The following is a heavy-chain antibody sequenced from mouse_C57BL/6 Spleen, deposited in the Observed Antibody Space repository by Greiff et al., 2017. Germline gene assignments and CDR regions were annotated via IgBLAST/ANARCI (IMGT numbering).Heavy chain of an antibody. J-gene: IGHJ4*01. D-gene: IGHD1-1*01. CDR2: IRSKSNNYAT. V-gene: IGHV10-1*01. CDR3: VRHALYYYGKDCYAMDY. CDR1: GFSFNTYA. Sequence: EVMLVESGGGLVQPKGSLKLSCAASGFSFNTYAMNWVRQAPGQGLEWVARIRSKSNNYATYYADSVKDRFTISRDDSESMLYLQMNNLKTEDTAMYYGVRHALYYYGKDCYAMDYGGQGTSVTVSS.